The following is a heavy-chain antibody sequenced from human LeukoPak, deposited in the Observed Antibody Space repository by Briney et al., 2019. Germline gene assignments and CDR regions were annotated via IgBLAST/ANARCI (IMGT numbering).Heavy chain of an antibody. CDR3: ARDGVAGAIDY. D-gene: IGHD6-19*01. Sequence: GGSLRLSCAASGFTFSSYWMSWVRQAPGKGLEWVANIKQDGSEKYYVNSVKGRFTISRDNAKNSLYLQMNSLRAEDTAVYYCARDGVAGAIDYWGQGTLVTVSS. CDR1: GFTFSSYW. J-gene: IGHJ4*02. CDR2: IKQDGSEK. V-gene: IGHV3-7*03.